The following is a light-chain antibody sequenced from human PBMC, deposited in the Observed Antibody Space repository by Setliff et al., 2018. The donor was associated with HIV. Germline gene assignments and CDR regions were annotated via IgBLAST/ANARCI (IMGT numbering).Light chain of an antibody. CDR3: QQYYSVPCT. CDR1: QSVLFSSNNKNC. Sequence: DIVMTQSPDSLAVSLGERATINCQSSQSVLFSSNNKNCLAWYQQKPGQPPKLLIYWASTRESGVPDRFSGSGSGTDFTLTISSLQAEDVAIYYCQQYYSVPCTFGQGTKVDIK. J-gene: IGKJ2*02. CDR2: WAS. V-gene: IGKV4-1*01.